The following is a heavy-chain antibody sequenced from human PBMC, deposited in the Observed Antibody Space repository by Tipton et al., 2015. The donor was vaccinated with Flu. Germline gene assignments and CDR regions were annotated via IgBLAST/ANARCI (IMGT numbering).Heavy chain of an antibody. CDR2: IYTSGST. J-gene: IGHJ6*02. Sequence: TLSLTCSVSGDSLNYYYWSWIRQPAGKGLEWIGRIYTSGSTNYNPSLKSRVTISVDTSKNQFSLKLSSVTAADTAVYYCARDGYYYYYYGMDVWGQGTTVTVSS. V-gene: IGHV4-4*07. CDR3: ARDGYYYYYYGMDV. D-gene: IGHD2-2*03. CDR1: GDSLNYYY.